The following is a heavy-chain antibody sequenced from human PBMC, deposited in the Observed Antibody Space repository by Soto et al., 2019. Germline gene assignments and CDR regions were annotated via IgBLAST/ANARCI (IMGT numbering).Heavy chain of an antibody. D-gene: IGHD5-18*01. CDR3: AKALDTAMVPFIH. Sequence: PGKGLQWVSAISGSGGSTYYADSVKGRFTISRDNSKNTLYLQMNSLRAEDTAVYYCAKALDTAMVPFIHWGQGTLVTVSS. J-gene: IGHJ4*02. V-gene: IGHV3-23*01. CDR2: ISGSGGST.